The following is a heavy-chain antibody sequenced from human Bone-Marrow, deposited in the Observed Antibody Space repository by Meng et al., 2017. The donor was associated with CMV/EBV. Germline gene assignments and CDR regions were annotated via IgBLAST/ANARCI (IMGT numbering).Heavy chain of an antibody. CDR3: AKDLGPGRPQLGDYYYGMDV. CDR1: GFKFTNAW. J-gene: IGHJ6*02. D-gene: IGHD3-10*01. Sequence: GESLKISCAASGFKFTNAWMTWVRQASGKGLEWIGRIKSETDGGTIHYSAPVKGRFTISRDNSKNTLYLQMNSLRAEDTAVYYCAKDLGPGRPQLGDYYYGMDVWGQGTTVTVSS. CDR2: IKSETDGGTI. V-gene: IGHV3-15*01.